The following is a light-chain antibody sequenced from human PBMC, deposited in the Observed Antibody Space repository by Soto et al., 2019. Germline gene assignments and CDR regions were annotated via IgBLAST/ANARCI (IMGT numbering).Light chain of an antibody. Sequence: DIQMIQSPATLSASVGDRITITCRASENILKYVAWYQQTSGSAPNLLIYAASDLESGVPSRFSGSGSGTEFSLTIDNLQPNDSATYYCQHSNTRSIAFGGGTKVDVK. J-gene: IGKJ4*01. CDR1: ENILKY. CDR3: QHSNTRSIA. V-gene: IGKV1-5*01. CDR2: AAS.